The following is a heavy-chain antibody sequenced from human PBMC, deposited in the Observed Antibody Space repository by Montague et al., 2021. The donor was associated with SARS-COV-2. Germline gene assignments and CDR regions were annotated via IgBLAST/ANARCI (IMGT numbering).Heavy chain of an antibody. J-gene: IGHJ6*02. CDR1: GFPLSTSGMC. V-gene: IGHV2-70*11. CDR3: ARGPSDTYYYNGMDV. Sequence: PALVKPTQTLTLTCTFSGFPLSTSGMCMTWIRQPPGKALEWLARIDWDGDKYYNTSLKSRLTISKDTSKNLVVLTMTNMDPVDTATYYCARGPSDTYYYNGMDVRGRGTTVTGSS. CDR2: IDWDGDK.